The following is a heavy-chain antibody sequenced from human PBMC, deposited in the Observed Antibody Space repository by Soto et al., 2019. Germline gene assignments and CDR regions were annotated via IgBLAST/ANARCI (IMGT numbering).Heavy chain of an antibody. V-gene: IGHV4-59*01. Sequence: PSETLSLTCTVSGGSISSYYWSWIRQPPGKGLEWIGYIYYSGSTNYNPSLKSRVTISVDTSKNQFSLKLSSVTAADTAVYYCARDLGDVDTAMANYFDYWGQGTLVTGSS. CDR1: GGSISSYY. CDR3: ARDLGDVDTAMANYFDY. J-gene: IGHJ4*02. CDR2: IYYSGST. D-gene: IGHD5-18*01.